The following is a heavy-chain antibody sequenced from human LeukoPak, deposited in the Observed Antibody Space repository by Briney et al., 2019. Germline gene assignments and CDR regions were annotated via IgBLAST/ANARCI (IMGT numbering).Heavy chain of an antibody. J-gene: IGHJ4*02. V-gene: IGHV3-9*01. D-gene: IGHD1-26*01. CDR1: GFTFDDYA. CDR2: ISWNGGSI. CDR3: AKDNAVIVGATYLDY. Sequence: GRSLRLSCAASGFTFDDYAMHWVRQAPGKGLEWVSGISWNGGSIGYADSVKGRFTISRDNAKNSLYLQMNSLRAEDTALYYCAKDNAVIVGATYLDYWGQGTLVTVSS.